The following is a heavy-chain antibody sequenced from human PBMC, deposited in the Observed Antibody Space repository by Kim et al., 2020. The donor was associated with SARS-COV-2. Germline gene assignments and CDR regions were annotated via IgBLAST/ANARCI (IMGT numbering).Heavy chain of an antibody. Sequence: SGYIYYADSVKGRFTISRDNAKNSLYLQMNSLRAEDTAVYYCARNRAAGFWGQGTLVTVSS. CDR3: ARNRAAGF. D-gene: IGHD6-13*01. V-gene: IGHV3-21*01. CDR2: SGYI. J-gene: IGHJ4*02.